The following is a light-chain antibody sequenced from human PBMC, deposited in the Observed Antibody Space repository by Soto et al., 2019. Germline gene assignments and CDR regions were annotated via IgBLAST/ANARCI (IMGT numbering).Light chain of an antibody. CDR2: EVS. V-gene: IGLV2-14*01. CDR3: SSYTSSRAYV. Sequence: QSALTQPASVSGSPGQSITISCTGTSSDVGGYNYVSWYQQQSGKAPKLMIHEVSNRPSGVSNRFSGSKSGNTASLTISGLQAEDEADYYCSSYTSSRAYVCGIGTNVTVL. J-gene: IGLJ1*01. CDR1: SSDVGGYNY.